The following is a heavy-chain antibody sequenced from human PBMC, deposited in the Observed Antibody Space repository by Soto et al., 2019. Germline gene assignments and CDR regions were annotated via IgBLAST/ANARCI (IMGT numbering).Heavy chain of an antibody. CDR2: ISYEGSNK. D-gene: IGHD2-15*01. CDR1: GFTFSSYA. J-gene: IGHJ6*02. Sequence: QVQLVESGGGVVQPGRSLRLSCAASGFTFSSYAMHWVRQAPGKGLEWVAVISYEGSNKYYADSVKGRFTISRDNSKNALYLQMNSLRAEDTAVYYCAREYCSGGSCYENYCYYYGMDVWGQGTTVTVSS. V-gene: IGHV3-30-3*01. CDR3: AREYCSGGSCYENYCYYYGMDV.